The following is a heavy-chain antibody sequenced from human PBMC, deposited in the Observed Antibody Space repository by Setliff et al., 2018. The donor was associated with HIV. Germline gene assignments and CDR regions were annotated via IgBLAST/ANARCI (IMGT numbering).Heavy chain of an antibody. V-gene: IGHV4-61*09. CDR2: IYTSGST. J-gene: IGHJ4*02. CDR1: GGSISSGSYY. CDR3: ARQEGVY. Sequence: PSETLSLTCTVSGGSISSGSYYWSWIRQPAGKGLEWIGHIYTSGSTNYNPSLKSRVTISVDTSKNQFSLKLSSVTAADTAVYYCARQEGVYWGQGILVTVSS.